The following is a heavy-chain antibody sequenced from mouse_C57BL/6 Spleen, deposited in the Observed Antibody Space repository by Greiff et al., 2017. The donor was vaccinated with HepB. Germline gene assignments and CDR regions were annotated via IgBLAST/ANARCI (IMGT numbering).Heavy chain of an antibody. CDR2: IDPSDSYT. CDR1: GYTFTSYW. Sequence: QVQLQQPGAELVMPGASVKLSCKASGYTFTSYWMHWVKQRPGQGLEWIGEIDPSDSYTNYNQKFKGKSTLTVDKSSSTAYMQLSSLTSEDSAVYYCATPDYSGSSPFACWGQGTLVTVSA. J-gene: IGHJ3*01. CDR3: ATPDYSGSSPFAC. V-gene: IGHV1-69*01. D-gene: IGHD1-1*01.